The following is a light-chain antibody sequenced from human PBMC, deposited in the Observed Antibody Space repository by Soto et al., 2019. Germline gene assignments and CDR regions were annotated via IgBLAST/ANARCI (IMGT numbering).Light chain of an antibody. V-gene: IGKV3-15*01. CDR2: DTS. Sequence: EIVMTQSPGTLSVSPGERATLSCRASQSVNSNLAWYQQKPGQAPRLLIYDTSTRAAGVPARFSGSGSGTEFTLTISSLQSEDFAVYYCQQYYNWPGTFGQGTKLEIK. J-gene: IGKJ2*01. CDR3: QQYYNWPGT. CDR1: QSVNSN.